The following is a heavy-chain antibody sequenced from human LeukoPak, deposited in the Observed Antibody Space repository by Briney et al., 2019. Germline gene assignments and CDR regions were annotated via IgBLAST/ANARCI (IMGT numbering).Heavy chain of an antibody. CDR2: IKQDGSEK. Sequence: GGSLRLSCAASGLTFSRYWMTWFRQAPGKGLEWVANIKQDGSEKYYVDSEKGRFTISRDNADRSLYLQMTSLRVEDTAVYFCASRYCTGVNCFAASYMCMDVWGKGTTVTVSS. J-gene: IGHJ6*03. CDR1: GLTFSRYW. CDR3: ASRYCTGVNCFAASYMCMDV. D-gene: IGHD2-8*02. V-gene: IGHV3-7*01.